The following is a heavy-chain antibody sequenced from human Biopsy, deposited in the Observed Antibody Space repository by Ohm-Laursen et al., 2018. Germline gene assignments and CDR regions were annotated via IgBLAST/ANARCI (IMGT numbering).Heavy chain of an antibody. CDR3: ARGSNEYGGLYFPH. J-gene: IGHJ1*01. CDR1: GGSFTGHY. CDR2: ISHTGYT. V-gene: IGHV4-59*11. Sequence: SETLSLTCTVSGGSFTGHYWTWIRQPPGKGLEWIGHISHTGYTSYKSSLKSQVTISLDTSRKHFSLRLTSLAAADTAVYYCARGSNEYGGLYFPHWGQGTLVTVSS. D-gene: IGHD4-23*01.